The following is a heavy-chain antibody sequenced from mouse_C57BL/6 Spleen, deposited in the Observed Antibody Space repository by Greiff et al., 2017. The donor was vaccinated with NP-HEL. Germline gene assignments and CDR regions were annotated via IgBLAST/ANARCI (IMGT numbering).Heavy chain of an antibody. CDR2: IWTGGGT. CDR3: ARNGGGSYDWYFDV. J-gene: IGHJ1*03. Sequence: QVQLQQSGPGLVAPSQSLSITCTVSGFSLTSYAISWVRQPPGKGLEWLGVIWTGGGTNYNSALKSRLSISKDNSKSQVFLKMNSLQTDDTARYYCARNGGGSYDWYFDVWGTGTTVTVSS. D-gene: IGHD1-1*02. CDR1: GFSLTSYA. V-gene: IGHV2-9-1*01.